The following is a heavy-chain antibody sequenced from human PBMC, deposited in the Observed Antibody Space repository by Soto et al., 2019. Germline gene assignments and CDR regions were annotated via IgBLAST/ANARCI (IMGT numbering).Heavy chain of an antibody. CDR2: ISAYNGHT. Sequence: QVQLVQSGAEVKKPGASVKVSCRASGYTFANYGISWVRQAPGQGLEWMGWISAYNGHTNSAQKLQGRVTMTTDTSTSRAYMELRSLRADDTAVYYCARGAVAPASGDYWGQGTLVTVSS. D-gene: IGHD6-25*01. J-gene: IGHJ4*02. CDR3: ARGAVAPASGDY. V-gene: IGHV1-18*01. CDR1: GYTFANYG.